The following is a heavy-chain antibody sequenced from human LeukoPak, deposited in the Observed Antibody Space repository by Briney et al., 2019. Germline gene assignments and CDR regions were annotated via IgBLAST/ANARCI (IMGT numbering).Heavy chain of an antibody. CDR2: INHSGST. V-gene: IGHV4-34*01. J-gene: IGHJ4*02. Sequence: SETLSLTCAVYGGSFSGYYWSWIRQPPGKGLEWIGEINHSGSTNYNPSLKSRVTISVDTSKNQFSLKLSSVTAADTAVYYCARSRITMIRGVLDYWGQGTLVTVS. CDR3: ARSRITMIRGVLDY. CDR1: GGSFSGYY. D-gene: IGHD3-10*01.